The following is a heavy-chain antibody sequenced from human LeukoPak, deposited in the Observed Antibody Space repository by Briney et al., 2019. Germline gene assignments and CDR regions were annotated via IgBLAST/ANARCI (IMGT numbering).Heavy chain of an antibody. CDR3: ARTMVRGVIDGFDP. D-gene: IGHD3-10*01. CDR1: GYTFTSYD. CDR2: MNPNSGNT. V-gene: IGHV1-8*01. J-gene: IGHJ5*02. Sequence: ASVKVSCKASGYTFTSYDINWVRQATGQGLEWMGWMNPNSGNTGYAQKLQGRVTMTRNTSISTAYMELSSLRSEDTAVYYCARTMVRGVIDGFDPWGQGTLVTVSS.